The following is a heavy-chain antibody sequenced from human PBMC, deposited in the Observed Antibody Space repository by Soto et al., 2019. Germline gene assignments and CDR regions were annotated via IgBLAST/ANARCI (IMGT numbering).Heavy chain of an antibody. D-gene: IGHD4-17*01. Sequence: EVQLLESGGGLVQPGGSLRLSCAVSGFTFSNYAMSWVRQAPGKGLEWVSAVTASGGSTFYADSVKGRFTISRDNSENTLFLQMNSLRAEDTAVYYCAKGWMATVTFSDYWGHGTLVTVSS. CDR2: VTASGGST. V-gene: IGHV3-23*01. J-gene: IGHJ4*01. CDR3: AKGWMATVTFSDY. CDR1: GFTFSNYA.